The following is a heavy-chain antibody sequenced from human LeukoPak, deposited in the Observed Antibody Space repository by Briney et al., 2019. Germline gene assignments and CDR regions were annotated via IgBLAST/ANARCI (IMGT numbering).Heavy chain of an antibody. V-gene: IGHV3-23*01. Sequence: GGSLRLSCAASRFTFSSYAMSWVRQAPGKGLEWVSSISGSGSSTYYADSVKGRFTISRDNSKNTLYLQMNSLRAEDTAVYYVARYYDFWSGEYYFDYWGQGTLVTVSS. J-gene: IGHJ4*02. CDR2: ISGSGSST. CDR1: RFTFSSYA. D-gene: IGHD3-3*01. CDR3: ARYYDFWSGEYYFDY.